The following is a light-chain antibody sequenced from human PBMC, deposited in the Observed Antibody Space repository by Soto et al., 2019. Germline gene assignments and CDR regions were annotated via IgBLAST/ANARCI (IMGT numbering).Light chain of an antibody. CDR1: QGIRND. Sequence: AIQMTQSPSSLSASVGDRVTITCRASQGIRNDLGWFQQKPGKAPNLLIYAASSLQSGVPSRFSGSGSGPDFSLTISSLQPEDFATYYCLQDHNYPWTFGQGTKVEVK. V-gene: IGKV1-6*01. J-gene: IGKJ1*01. CDR3: LQDHNYPWT. CDR2: AAS.